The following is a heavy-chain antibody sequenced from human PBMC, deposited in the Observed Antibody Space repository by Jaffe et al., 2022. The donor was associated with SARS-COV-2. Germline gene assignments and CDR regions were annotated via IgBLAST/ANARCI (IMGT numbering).Heavy chain of an antibody. D-gene: IGHD6-19*01. J-gene: IGHJ6*02. V-gene: IGHV3-21*01. Sequence: EVQLVESGGGLVKPGGSLRLSCAASGFTFSSYSMNWVRQAPGKGLEWVSSISSSSSYIYYADSVKGRFTISRDNAKNSLYLQMNSLRAEDTAVYYCARERYSSGWTPVKYGMDVWGQGTTVTVSS. CDR3: ARERYSSGWTPVKYGMDV. CDR2: ISSSSSYI. CDR1: GFTFSSYS.